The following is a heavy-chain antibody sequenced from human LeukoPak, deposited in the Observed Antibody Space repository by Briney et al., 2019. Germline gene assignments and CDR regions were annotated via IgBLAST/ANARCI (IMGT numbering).Heavy chain of an antibody. D-gene: IGHD3-22*01. J-gene: IGHJ4*02. CDR2: INYSGSI. V-gene: IGHV4-39*07. Sequence: SETLSLTCTVSGGSISSGDYYWSWIRQPPGKGLEWIGNINYSGSIYYNPSLNSRVTMSVDTSKNQFSLKLSSVTAADTAVYYCARLRYDSNGNFDYWGQGTLVTVSS. CDR1: GGSISSGDYY. CDR3: ARLRYDSNGNFDY.